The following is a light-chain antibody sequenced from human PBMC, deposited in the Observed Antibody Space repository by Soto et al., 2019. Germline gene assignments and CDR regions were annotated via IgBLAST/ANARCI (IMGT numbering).Light chain of an antibody. V-gene: IGLV1-40*01. Sequence: QSVLTQPPSVSGAPGQRVTISCTGSSSNIGAGYDVHWYQQLPGTAPKLLIYGNSNRPSGVPDRFSGSKSGTSASLAITGVQAEDEAYYYCQSYDSSLSGRYVFGTGTKLTVL. J-gene: IGLJ1*01. CDR1: SSNIGAGYD. CDR2: GNS. CDR3: QSYDSSLSGRYV.